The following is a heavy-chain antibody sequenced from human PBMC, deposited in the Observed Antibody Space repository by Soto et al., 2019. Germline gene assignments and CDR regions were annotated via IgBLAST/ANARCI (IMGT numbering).Heavy chain of an antibody. Sequence: SETLSLTCTVSGDSISSYFWTWIRQPPGKALEWIGYMFHSGRTNYNPSLTSRVTMSADTSNNQFSLTLTSVTAADTAVYYCAKAVKYYDSTGYDAFAVWGQGIMVTVSS. V-gene: IGHV4-59*01. CDR3: AKAVKYYDSTGYDAFAV. J-gene: IGHJ3*01. CDR1: GDSISSYF. CDR2: MFHSGRT. D-gene: IGHD3-22*01.